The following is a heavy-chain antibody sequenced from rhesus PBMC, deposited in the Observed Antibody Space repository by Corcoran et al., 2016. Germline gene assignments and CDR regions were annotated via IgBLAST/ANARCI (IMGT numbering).Heavy chain of an antibody. Sequence: QVQLQESGPAVVKPSETLSLTCAVSGGSISSSNWWSWIRQSPGKGLEWIGGFYGSAGSTEYNPSRKSRVSISIDTSKIQFSLKLSSVTAADTAVYYCATLRSGTPFDYWGQGVLVTVSS. CDR2: FYGSAGST. CDR1: GGSISSSNW. D-gene: IGHD2-27*01. J-gene: IGHJ4*01. CDR3: ATLRSGTPFDY. V-gene: IGHV4-93*02.